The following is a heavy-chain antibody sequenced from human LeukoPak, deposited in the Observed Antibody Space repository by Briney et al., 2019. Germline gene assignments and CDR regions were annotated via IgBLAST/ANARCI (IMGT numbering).Heavy chain of an antibody. Sequence: QSGGSLRLSCAASGFTFSNYAMSWVRQAPGKGLERVSGISDSGDSIYYTDSVKGRFTISRDNSKNTMYLQMNSLRAEDTAVYYCTASSNWYFQHWGQGFLVTVSS. CDR1: GFTFSNYA. CDR3: TASSNWYFQH. J-gene: IGHJ1*01. V-gene: IGHV3-23*01. D-gene: IGHD6-13*01. CDR2: ISDSGDSI.